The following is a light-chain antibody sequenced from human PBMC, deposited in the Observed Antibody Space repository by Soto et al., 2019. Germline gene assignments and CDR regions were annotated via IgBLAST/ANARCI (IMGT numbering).Light chain of an antibody. Sequence: VLTQPPSSSGTPGQRVTISCSGRSSNIGSNYVYWYQQVPGTAPKLLIYRNNQRPSGVPDRFSGSKSGTSASLAISGLRSEDEADYYCAGWDDSLSGYVFGTGTKVTVL. CDR2: RNN. CDR3: AGWDDSLSGYV. V-gene: IGLV1-47*01. CDR1: SSNIGSNY. J-gene: IGLJ1*01.